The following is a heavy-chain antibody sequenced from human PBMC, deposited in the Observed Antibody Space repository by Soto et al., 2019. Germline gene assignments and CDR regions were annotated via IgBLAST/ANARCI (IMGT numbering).Heavy chain of an antibody. Sequence: GESLKISCKGSGYSFTSYWISWVRQMPGKGLEWMGRIDPSDSYTNYSPSFQGHVTISADKSISTAYLQWSSLKASDTAMYYWATLDIVVVPAAISNYYGMDVWGQGTTVTVSS. D-gene: IGHD2-2*01. CDR1: GYSFTSYW. CDR2: IDPSDSYT. CDR3: ATLDIVVVPAAISNYYGMDV. V-gene: IGHV5-10-1*01. J-gene: IGHJ6*02.